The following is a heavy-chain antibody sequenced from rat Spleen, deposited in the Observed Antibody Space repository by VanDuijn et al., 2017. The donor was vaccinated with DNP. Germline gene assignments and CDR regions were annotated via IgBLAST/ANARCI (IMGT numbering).Heavy chain of an antibody. CDR3: ARWYNPGYCFDY. CDR1: GFSFSTSD. V-gene: IGHV5-25*01. Sequence: EVKLVESGGGLVQPGRSKKLSCAASGFSFSTSDMAWVRQAPTRGLEWVASINSGGGSTYYRDSVKGRFTISRDNAKSTLYLQMNSLRSEDMATYYCARWYNPGYCFDYWGQGVMVTVSS. D-gene: IGHD4-3*01. CDR2: INSGGGST. J-gene: IGHJ2*01.